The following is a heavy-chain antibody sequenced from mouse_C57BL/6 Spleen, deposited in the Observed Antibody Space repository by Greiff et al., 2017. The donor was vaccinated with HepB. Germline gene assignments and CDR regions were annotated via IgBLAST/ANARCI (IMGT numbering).Heavy chain of an antibody. CDR3: TTLIYYYGRRYFDH. Sequence: VHVKQSGAELVRPGASVKLSCTASGFNIKDYYMHWVKQRPEQGLEWIGRIDPEDGDTEYAPKFQGKATMTADTSSNTAYLQLSSLTSEDTAVYYCTTLIYYYGRRYFDHWGQGTTLTVSS. J-gene: IGHJ2*01. CDR1: GFNIKDYY. D-gene: IGHD1-1*01. CDR2: IDPEDGDT. V-gene: IGHV14-1*01.